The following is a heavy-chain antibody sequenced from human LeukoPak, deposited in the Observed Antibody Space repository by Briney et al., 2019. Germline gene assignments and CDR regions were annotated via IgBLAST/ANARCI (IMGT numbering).Heavy chain of an antibody. CDR1: GVDFDDHG. CDR2: INWNGGTT. D-gene: IGHD4-23*01. CDR3: VRDSGDYVGISYFDY. J-gene: IGHJ4*02. V-gene: IGHV3-20*04. Sequence: GGSLRLSCAASGVDFDDHGMSWVRQAPGKGLEWLSGINWNGGTTDYADSVKGRFTISRDNAKNSLYLQMNRLRVEDTAFYYCVRDSGDYVGISYFDYWGQGTLVTVSS.